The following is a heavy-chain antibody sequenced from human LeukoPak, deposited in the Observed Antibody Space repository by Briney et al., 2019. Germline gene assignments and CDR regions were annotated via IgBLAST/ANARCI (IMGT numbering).Heavy chain of an antibody. Sequence: PGGSLRLSCAASEFTFSSYAMSWLRQAPGKGLEWVSSISGSGGSTYYADSVKGRFTISRDNSKNTLYLQMNSLRAEDTAVYYCAKAGDSSSSPLFLDWGQGTLVTVSS. D-gene: IGHD6-6*01. CDR2: ISGSGGST. V-gene: IGHV3-23*01. J-gene: IGHJ4*02. CDR3: AKAGDSSSSPLFLD. CDR1: EFTFSSYA.